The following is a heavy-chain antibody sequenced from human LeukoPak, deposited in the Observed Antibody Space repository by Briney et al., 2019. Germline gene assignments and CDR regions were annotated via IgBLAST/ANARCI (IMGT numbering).Heavy chain of an antibody. D-gene: IGHD3-9*01. J-gene: IGHJ4*02. CDR2: ISGDGGST. CDR3: AKDILTGSYYFDY. V-gene: IGHV3-43*02. CDR1: GFTFDDYA. Sequence: GGSLRLSCAASGFTFDDYAMHWVRQAPGKGLEWVSLISGDGGSTYYADSVKGRFTISRDNSKNSLYLQMNSLRTEDTALCYCAKDILTGSYYFDYWGQGTLVTVSS.